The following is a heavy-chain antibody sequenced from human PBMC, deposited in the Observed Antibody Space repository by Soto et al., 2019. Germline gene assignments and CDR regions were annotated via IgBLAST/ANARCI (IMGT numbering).Heavy chain of an antibody. D-gene: IGHD6-13*01. CDR1: GFTFSSYA. CDR3: AKDFIAAAGTIPQDYGMDV. J-gene: IGHJ6*02. CDR2: ISSSGGST. Sequence: PGGSLRLSCAASGFTFSSYAMSWVCQAPGKGLEWVSAISSSGGSTYYADSVKGRFTISRDNSKNTLYLQMNSLRAEDTAVYYCAKDFIAAAGTIPQDYGMDVWGQGTKVTVSS. V-gene: IGHV3-23*01.